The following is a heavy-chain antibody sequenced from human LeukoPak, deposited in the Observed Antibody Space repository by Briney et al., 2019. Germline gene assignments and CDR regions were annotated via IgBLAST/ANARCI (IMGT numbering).Heavy chain of an antibody. CDR3: TTGNWGPY. CDR2: IKRKTDYGTT. J-gene: IGHJ4*02. CDR1: GFTSSSYC. V-gene: IGHV3-15*01. D-gene: IGHD7-27*01. Sequence: GGSLRLSCVASGFTSSSYCMTWVRQAPGKGLEWVGRIKRKTDYGTTDYAEPVKGRFTISRDDSKNTLYLQMKSMKTEDKAVYYCTTGNWGPYWGQGTLVTVSS.